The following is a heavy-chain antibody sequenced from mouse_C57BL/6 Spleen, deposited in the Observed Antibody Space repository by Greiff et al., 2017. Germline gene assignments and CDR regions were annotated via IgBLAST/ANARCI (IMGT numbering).Heavy chain of an antibody. CDR1: GFTFSDYG. CDR3: ARRGVTKVYYYAMDY. V-gene: IGHV5-17*01. CDR2: ISSGSSTI. Sequence: VQLKESGGGLVKPGGSLKLSCAASGFTFSDYGMPLVRQAPEKGLEWVAYISSGSSTIYYADTVKGRFTISRDNAKNTLFLQMTSLRSEDTAMYYCARRGVTKVYYYAMDYWGQGTSVTVSS. D-gene: IGHD2-1*01. J-gene: IGHJ4*01.